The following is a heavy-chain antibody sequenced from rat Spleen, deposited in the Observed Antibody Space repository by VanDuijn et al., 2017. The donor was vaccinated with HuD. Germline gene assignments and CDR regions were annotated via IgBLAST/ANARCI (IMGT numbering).Heavy chain of an antibody. V-gene: IGHV5-20*01. J-gene: IGHJ2*01. CDR2: ISSDGTTT. Sequence: EVQLVESGGGSVQPGRSLKLSCAASGFTFSDYYMTWVRQTPAKGLEWVASISSDGTTTYYRDSVKGRFTISRDNAKSSLYLQMDSLGSGDTATYYCTTWGGSYIPLGYWGQGVMVTVSS. CDR3: TTWGGSYIPLGY. CDR1: GFTFSDYY. D-gene: IGHD1-2*01.